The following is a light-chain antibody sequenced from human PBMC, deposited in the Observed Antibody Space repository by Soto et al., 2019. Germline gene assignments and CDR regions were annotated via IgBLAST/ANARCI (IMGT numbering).Light chain of an antibody. V-gene: IGLV2-23*02. Sequence: QSALTQPASVSGSPGQSITVSCTGTSSDVGSYNLVSWYQHHPGKAPKLMIYEVNKRPSGVSNRFSGSKSGNTASLTISGLQAEDEADYYCCSYAGGFDVFGPGTKVTVL. J-gene: IGLJ1*01. CDR2: EVN. CDR3: CSYAGGFDV. CDR1: SSDVGSYNL.